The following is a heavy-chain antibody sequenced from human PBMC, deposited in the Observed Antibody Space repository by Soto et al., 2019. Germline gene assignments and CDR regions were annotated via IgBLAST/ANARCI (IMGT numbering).Heavy chain of an antibody. J-gene: IGHJ6*02. CDR2: IYPGNSYT. CDR3: AKTGSSKGDAMDV. V-gene: IGHV5-51*01. Sequence: GESLKISCKGSGYNFAYFWIGWVRQMPGRGLELMGIIYPGNSYTSYSPSFQGHVTFSADKSITTAYLQWSTLEASDTAIYFCAKTGSSKGDAMDVWGQGTTVTVSS. D-gene: IGHD3-10*01. CDR1: GYNFAYFW.